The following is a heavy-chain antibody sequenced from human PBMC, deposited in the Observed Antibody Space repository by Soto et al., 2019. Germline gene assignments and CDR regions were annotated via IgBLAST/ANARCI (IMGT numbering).Heavy chain of an antibody. Sequence: VGSLRLSCVASGFTFSNYWMSWVRQAPGKGLEWVANIKQDGSEKYYVDSVKGRFTISRDNAKNSLYLQMNILRAEDTAVYYCARESEDGIVGYWGQGTLVTVSS. CDR2: IKQDGSEK. D-gene: IGHD3-22*01. J-gene: IGHJ4*02. CDR3: ARESEDGIVGY. CDR1: GFTFSNYW. V-gene: IGHV3-7*01.